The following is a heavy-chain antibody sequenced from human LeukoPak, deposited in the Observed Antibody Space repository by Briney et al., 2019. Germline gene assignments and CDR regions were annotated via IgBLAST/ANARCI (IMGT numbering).Heavy chain of an antibody. CDR2: ISYDGSNK. V-gene: IGHV3-30-3*01. Sequence: AGGSLRLSCAASGFTFSSYAMHWVRQAPGKGLEWVAVISYDGSNKYYADSVKGQFTISRDNSKDTLYLQMNSLRAEDTAVYYCARDRGSSWYGSYYYYGMDVWGQGTTVTVSS. CDR3: ARDRGSSWYGSYYYYGMDV. J-gene: IGHJ6*02. D-gene: IGHD6-13*01. CDR1: GFTFSSYA.